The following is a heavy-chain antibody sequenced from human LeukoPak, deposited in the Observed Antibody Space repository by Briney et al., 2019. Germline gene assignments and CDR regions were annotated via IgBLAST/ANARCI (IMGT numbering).Heavy chain of an antibody. CDR3: AKEKLAAAADDPFR. J-gene: IGHJ4*02. D-gene: IGHD6-13*01. CDR2: MSGSGGST. CDR1: GFTSSRYA. V-gene: IGHV3-23*01. Sequence: GGSLRPSSAVFGFTSSRYAMSWVRHAPGKGLEWVSAMSGSGGSTNYADSVKGRFTISRDNSKNTLYLQMNSLRAEDTAVYCCAKEKLAAAADDPFRWGQGTLVTVSS.